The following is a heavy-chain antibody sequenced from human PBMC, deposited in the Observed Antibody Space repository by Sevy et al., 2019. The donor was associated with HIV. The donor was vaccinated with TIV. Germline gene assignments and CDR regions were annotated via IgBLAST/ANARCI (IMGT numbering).Heavy chain of an antibody. Sequence: ASVKVSCKAYGYTFSDYYMHWVRQAPGQGLEWMGWLNPKRGGTNYAHKFQGRVTMTRDTSISTAYMELSSLRSDDTAIYYCARGMSAYLLANGMDVWVQGTTVTVSS. CDR3: ARGMSAYLLANGMDV. CDR1: GYTFSDYY. V-gene: IGHV1-2*07. CDR2: LNPKRGGT. D-gene: IGHD3-3*01. J-gene: IGHJ6*02.